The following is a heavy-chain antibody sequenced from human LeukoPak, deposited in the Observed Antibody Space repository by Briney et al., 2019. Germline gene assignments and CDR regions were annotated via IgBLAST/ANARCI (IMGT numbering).Heavy chain of an antibody. CDR1: GFTFSSYA. D-gene: IGHD3-10*01. Sequence: GGSLRLSCAASGFTFSSYAMSWVRQAPGKGLEWVSAISGSGGSTYYADSVKGRFTISRDNSKNTLYLQMNSLRAEDTAVYYWARPRMVRGVIDAFDIWGQGTMVTVSS. V-gene: IGHV3-23*01. J-gene: IGHJ3*02. CDR3: ARPRMVRGVIDAFDI. CDR2: ISGSGGST.